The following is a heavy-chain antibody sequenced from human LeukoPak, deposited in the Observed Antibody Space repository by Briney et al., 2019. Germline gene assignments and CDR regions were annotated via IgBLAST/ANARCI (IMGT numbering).Heavy chain of an antibody. J-gene: IGHJ5*02. V-gene: IGHV4-39*01. CDR1: GGSISSSSYY. CDR2: IYYSGST. D-gene: IGHD3-16*01. CDR3: ARRGSYTAFSWFDP. Sequence: PSEILSLTCTVSGGSISSSSYYWGWIRQPPGKGLEWIGSIYYSGSTYYNPSLKSRVTISVDTSKNQFSLKLSSVTAADTAVYYCARRGSYTAFSWFDPWGQGTLVTVSS.